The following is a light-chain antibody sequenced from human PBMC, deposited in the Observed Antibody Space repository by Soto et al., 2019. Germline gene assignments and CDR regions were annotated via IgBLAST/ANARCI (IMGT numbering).Light chain of an antibody. CDR3: QQYKNWPPIT. CDR2: EAS. V-gene: IGKV3-15*01. J-gene: IGKJ5*01. Sequence: EIVLTQSPGTLSLSTGERATLSCRASQSVSSSYLAWYQQKPGQPPRLLIHEASIRATGIPARFSGSGSGTEFTLTISSLQSEDFAVYYCQQYKNWPPITFGQGTRLEIK. CDR1: QSVSSSY.